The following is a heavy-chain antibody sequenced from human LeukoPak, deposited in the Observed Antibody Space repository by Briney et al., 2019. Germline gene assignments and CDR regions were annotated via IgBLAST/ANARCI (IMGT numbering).Heavy chain of an antibody. CDR2: IWYDGSNK. CDR3: VRVTHSSYSYGYGHGDY. Sequence: GGSLRLSCAASGFTFSSHGMHWVRQAPGKGLEWVAVIWYDGSNKYYADSVKGRFTISRDNSKNTLYLHMNSLRAEDTAVYYCVRVTHSSYSYGYGHGDYWGQGTLVTVSS. J-gene: IGHJ4*02. CDR1: GFTFSSHG. V-gene: IGHV3-33*01. D-gene: IGHD5-18*01.